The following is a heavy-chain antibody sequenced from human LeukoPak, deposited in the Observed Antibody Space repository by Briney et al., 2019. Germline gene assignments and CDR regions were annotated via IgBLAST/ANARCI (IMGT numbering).Heavy chain of an antibody. CDR2: IKTKTDGGTT. CDR3: TTGPIAARDYYYYMDV. J-gene: IGHJ6*03. CDR1: GFTFSNAW. D-gene: IGHD6-6*01. Sequence: PGGSLRLSCAASGFTFSNAWMNWVRQSPGKGLEWVGRIKTKTDGGTTDYAAPVKGRFTISRDDSKNTLYLQMNSLKTEDTAVYYCTTGPIAARDYYYYMDVWGKGTTVTVSS. V-gene: IGHV3-15*01.